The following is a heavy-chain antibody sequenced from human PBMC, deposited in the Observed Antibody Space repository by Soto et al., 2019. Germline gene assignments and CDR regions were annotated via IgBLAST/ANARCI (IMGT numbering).Heavy chain of an antibody. CDR2: IIPIFGTA. V-gene: IGHV1-69*01. D-gene: IGHD3-22*01. CDR1: GGTFSSYA. J-gene: IGHJ4*02. CDR3: ARIDYYYDSSGYYSDY. Sequence: QVQLVQSGAEVKKPGSSVKVSCKASGGTFSSYAISWVRQAPGQGLEWMGGIIPIFGTADYAQKFQGRVPITADESTSTAYMELSSLRSEDTAVYYCARIDYYYDSSGYYSDYWGQGNLVTVSS.